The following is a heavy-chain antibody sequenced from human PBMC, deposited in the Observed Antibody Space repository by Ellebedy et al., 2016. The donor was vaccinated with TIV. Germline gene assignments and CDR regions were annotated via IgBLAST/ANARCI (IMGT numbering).Heavy chain of an antibody. CDR1: GFTFSSYD. D-gene: IGHD3-16*01. CDR3: VRDGSYDYGDY. V-gene: IGHV3-30*03. J-gene: IGHJ4*02. Sequence: PGGSLRLSCAASGFTFSSYDMHWVRQAPGKGLEWVALISYDANNKYYADSVKGRFTISRDNSKNTLYLQMNTLRPEDTAVYYCVRDGSYDYGDYWGQGTVVTVSS. CDR2: ISYDANNK.